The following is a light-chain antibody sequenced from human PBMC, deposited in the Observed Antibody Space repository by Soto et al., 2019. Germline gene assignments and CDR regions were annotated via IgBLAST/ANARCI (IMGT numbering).Light chain of an antibody. CDR2: DAS. CDR3: QQYNSYPIT. CDR1: QSISSW. Sequence: DIQLTQSPSFLSASVGDRVTITCRASQSISSWFAWYQQKPGKAPKLLIYDASSLESGVPSRFSGSGSGTEFTLTISSLQPDDFATYYCQQYNSYPITFGQGTRLEI. J-gene: IGKJ5*01. V-gene: IGKV1-5*01.